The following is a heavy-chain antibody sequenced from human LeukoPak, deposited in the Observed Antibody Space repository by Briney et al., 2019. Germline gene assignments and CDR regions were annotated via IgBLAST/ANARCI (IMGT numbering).Heavy chain of an antibody. J-gene: IGHJ4*02. CDR1: GFTFSAYA. Sequence: PGGSLRLSCAAPGFTFSAYAMNWVRQAPGKGLEWVSAISSSGGRTYNADSVKGRFTISRDNSKNTLFLQMSSLRAEDTAIYYCARLVVTAFDSWGQGTLVTVSS. D-gene: IGHD2-21*02. CDR2: ISSSGGRT. CDR3: ARLVVTAFDS. V-gene: IGHV3-23*01.